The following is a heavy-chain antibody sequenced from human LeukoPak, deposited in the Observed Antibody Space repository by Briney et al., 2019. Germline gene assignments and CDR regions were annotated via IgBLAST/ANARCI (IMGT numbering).Heavy chain of an antibody. J-gene: IGHJ5*02. Sequence: GGSLRLSCVASGFTFSTYAMSWVRQAPGKGLEWVSDINGSGGSTHYADSVKGRFTISRDNAKNTLYLQMNSLRVEDTAVYYCAKGGGLRFDPWGQGTLDTVSS. CDR3: AKGGGLRFDP. V-gene: IGHV3-23*01. CDR2: INGSGGST. CDR1: GFTFSTYA.